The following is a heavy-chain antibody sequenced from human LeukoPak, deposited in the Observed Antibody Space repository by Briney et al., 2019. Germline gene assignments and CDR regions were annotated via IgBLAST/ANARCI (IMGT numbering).Heavy chain of an antibody. V-gene: IGHV1-18*01. J-gene: IGHJ5*02. CDR1: GYTFTSYG. D-gene: IGHD3-10*01. CDR2: ISAYKGKK. Sequence: ASVKVSCKASGYTFTSYGISWVRQAPGQGLEGMGWISAYKGKKNYAQKLQGRVTMNTDTYKRTEYREVRSLRSDDTAVYYCAREIRYYGSGSYYNWFDPWGQGTLVTVSS. CDR3: AREIRYYGSGSYYNWFDP.